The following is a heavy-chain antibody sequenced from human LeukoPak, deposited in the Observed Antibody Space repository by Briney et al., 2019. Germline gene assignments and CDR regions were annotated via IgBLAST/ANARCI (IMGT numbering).Heavy chain of an antibody. CDR2: IKNKTDGGTT. V-gene: IGHV3-15*01. CDR1: GFTFSNAW. CDR3: TTDAAAGTTY. J-gene: IGHJ4*02. Sequence: PGGSLRLSCAASGFTFSNAWMSWVRQAPGKGLEWVGRIKNKTDGGTTDYAAPVKGRFTISRDDSKNTLYLQMNSLKTEDTAVYYCTTDAAAGTTYWGQGTLVTVSS. D-gene: IGHD6-13*01.